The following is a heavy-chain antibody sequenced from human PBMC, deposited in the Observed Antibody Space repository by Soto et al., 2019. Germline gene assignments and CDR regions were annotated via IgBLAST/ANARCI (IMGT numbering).Heavy chain of an antibody. J-gene: IGHJ4*02. CDR3: TPLALKYNSDSYPLSD. V-gene: IGHV3-15*07. Sequence: EVQRVESGGGLVKPGGSLRLSCAGSGFTFSNVWMNWVRQAPGKGLEWVGRIKSETDGGTIDYAAPVKGRFTISRDDSNNTLYLQMNSLKTEDTATYYCTPLALKYNSDSYPLSDWGQGTRVTVSS. D-gene: IGHD6-19*01. CDR2: IKSETDGGTI. CDR1: GFTFSNVW.